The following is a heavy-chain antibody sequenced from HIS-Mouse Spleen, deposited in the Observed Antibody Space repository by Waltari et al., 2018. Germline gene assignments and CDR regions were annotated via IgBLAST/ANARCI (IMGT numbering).Heavy chain of an antibody. V-gene: IGHV1-2*02. CDR2: INPNRGGT. CDR3: AREAIVGATYFDY. J-gene: IGHJ4*02. CDR1: GYTFTGYY. D-gene: IGHD1-26*01. Sequence: QVQLVQSGAEVKKPGASVKVSCKASGYTFTGYYMHWVRQAPGQGLEWMGGINPNRGGTNYAQKLKGRVTMTRETSISTAYMELSRLRSDDTAVYYCAREAIVGATYFDYWGQGTLVTVSS.